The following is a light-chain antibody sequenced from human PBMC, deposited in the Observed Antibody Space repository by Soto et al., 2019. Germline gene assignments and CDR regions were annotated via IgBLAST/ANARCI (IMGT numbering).Light chain of an antibody. CDR1: QSVGSSH. CDR2: GAS. J-gene: IGKJ1*01. V-gene: IGKV3-20*01. CDR3: QQYGSAPWT. Sequence: EIVLTQSPGTLSLSPGERATLSCRASQSVGSSHLAWYQQKPGQAPRLLICGASSRATGIPDRFSGSGSGTDFTLTISRLEPEDFAVYYCQQYGSAPWTFGQGTKVEIK.